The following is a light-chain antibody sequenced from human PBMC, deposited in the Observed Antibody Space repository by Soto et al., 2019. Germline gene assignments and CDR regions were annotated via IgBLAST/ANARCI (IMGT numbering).Light chain of an antibody. CDR2: AAS. CDR1: QSISSY. CDR3: QQSYSTPLT. Sequence: DIQMTQSPSSLSASVGDRVTITCRASQSISSYLNWYQQKPGKAPKLLIYAASSLQSGVPSRFSGSGSGTDFTLPISSLQPEDFATYYCQQSYSTPLTFGGGTKVEIK. J-gene: IGKJ4*01. V-gene: IGKV1-39*01.